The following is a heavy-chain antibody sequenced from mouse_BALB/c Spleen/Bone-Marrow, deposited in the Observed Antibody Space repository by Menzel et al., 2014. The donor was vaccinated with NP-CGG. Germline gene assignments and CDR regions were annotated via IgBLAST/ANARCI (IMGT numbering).Heavy chain of an antibody. CDR1: GYAFTNYL. CDR2: INPGSGGT. Sequence: VQLVESGAELVRPGTSVKVSCKAPGYAFTNYLIEWVKQRPGQGLEWIGVINPGSGGTNYNEKFKGKATLTADKSSSTAYMQLSSLTSDDSAVYFCARWDYAMDYWGQGTSVTVSS. V-gene: IGHV1-54*01. J-gene: IGHJ4*01. CDR3: ARWDYAMDY.